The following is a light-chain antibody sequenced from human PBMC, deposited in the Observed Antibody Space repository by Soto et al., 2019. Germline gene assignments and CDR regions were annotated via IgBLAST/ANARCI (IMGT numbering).Light chain of an antibody. CDR2: EVS. J-gene: IGLJ1*01. V-gene: IGLV2-14*01. Sequence: QSALTQPASVSGSPGQSITISCTGTSSHVGGYNYVSWYQQHPGKAPKLMIYEVSNRPSGVSDRFSGSKSGDTASLTISGLQAEDEADYYCSSYIVSSTYVFGTGTKLTVL. CDR3: SSYIVSSTYV. CDR1: SSHVGGYNY.